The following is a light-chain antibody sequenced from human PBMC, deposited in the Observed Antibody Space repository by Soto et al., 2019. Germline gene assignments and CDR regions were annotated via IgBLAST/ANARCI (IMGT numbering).Light chain of an antibody. CDR3: QQYNGNSRT. CDR2: KAS. Sequence: DIQMTQSPSTLSASVGDRVTITCRASQSISNWLAWYQQKPGKAPKLLIYKASSLEGGAPSRFSGSGSGKEFTLTISCLQPDDFATYYCQQYNGNSRTFGHGTKVEIK. J-gene: IGKJ1*01. CDR1: QSISNW. V-gene: IGKV1-5*03.